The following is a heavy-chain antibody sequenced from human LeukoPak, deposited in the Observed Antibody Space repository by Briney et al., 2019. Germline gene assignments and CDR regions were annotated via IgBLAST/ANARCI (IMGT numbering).Heavy chain of an antibody. CDR3: ARLGGMYYYGMDV. J-gene: IGHJ6*04. V-gene: IGHV3-7*03. D-gene: IGHD3-16*01. CDR2: IKQDGSEQ. CDR1: GFTFNSHW. Sequence: GGSLRLSCAASGFTFNSHWMTWVRQAPGKGLEWVANIKQDGSEQYYVDSVKGRFTISRDNANESLFLQLHSLRVEDTAVYYCARLGGMYYYGMDVWGKGTTVTVSS.